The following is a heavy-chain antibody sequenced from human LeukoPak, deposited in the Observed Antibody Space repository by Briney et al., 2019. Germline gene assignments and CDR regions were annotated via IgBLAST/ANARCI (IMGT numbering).Heavy chain of an antibody. J-gene: IGHJ4*02. Sequence: SETLSLTCAVYGGSFSGYYWSWIRQPPGKGLEWIGEINHSGSTNYNPSLKSRVTISVDTSKNQFSLKLSSVTAADTAVYYCARRRITMVRGSSFDYWGQRTLVTVSS. V-gene: IGHV4-34*01. D-gene: IGHD3-10*01. CDR1: GGSFSGYY. CDR3: ARRRITMVRGSSFDY. CDR2: INHSGST.